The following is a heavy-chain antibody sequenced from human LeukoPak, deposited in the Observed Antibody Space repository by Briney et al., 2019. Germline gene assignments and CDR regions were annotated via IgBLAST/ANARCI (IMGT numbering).Heavy chain of an antibody. J-gene: IGHJ4*02. CDR2: IRYDGSNI. CDR1: GISFYNFG. Sequence: PGGSLRLSCATTGISFYNFGMHWVRQAPGKGREWVAYIRYDGSNINYVESGKGRFTISRDNSKNTLYLQMNSLRTEDTAVYYCAKGRAPGYCTNGVCSPFEEWGQGTLVTVSS. D-gene: IGHD2-8*01. V-gene: IGHV3-30*02. CDR3: AKGRAPGYCTNGVCSPFEE.